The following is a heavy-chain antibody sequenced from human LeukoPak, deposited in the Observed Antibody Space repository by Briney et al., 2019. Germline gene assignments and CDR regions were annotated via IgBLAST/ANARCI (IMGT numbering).Heavy chain of an antibody. Sequence: GGSLRLSCAASGFTFSSYWMNWVRQAPGKGLEWVANIKQDGSETYYVDSVEGRFTIPRDNAKNSLYLQMDSLRAEDTAVYYCARISHTEKYCRDFWGQGTLVTVSS. CDR2: IKQDGSET. V-gene: IGHV3-7*01. J-gene: IGHJ4*02. CDR1: GFTFSSYW. D-gene: IGHD6-6*01. CDR3: ARISHTEKYCRDF.